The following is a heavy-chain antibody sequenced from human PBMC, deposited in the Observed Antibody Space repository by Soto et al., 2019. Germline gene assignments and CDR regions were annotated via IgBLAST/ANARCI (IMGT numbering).Heavy chain of an antibody. CDR1: GFMFTNHG. CDR3: ARAIGSNWFDP. Sequence: GGSLRLSCAASGFMFTNHGMHWVRQATGKGLEWVSAIGTAGDTYYPGSVKGRFTISRENAKNSLYLQMNSLRAGDTAVYYCARAIGSNWFDPWGQGTLVTVSS. J-gene: IGHJ5*02. D-gene: IGHD3-16*02. V-gene: IGHV3-13*01. CDR2: IGTAGDT.